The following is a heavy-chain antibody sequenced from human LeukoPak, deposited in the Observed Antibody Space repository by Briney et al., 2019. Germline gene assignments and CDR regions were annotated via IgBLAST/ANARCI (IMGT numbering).Heavy chain of an antibody. CDR3: AKDKSYGMDV. CDR1: GFAFSTYA. J-gene: IGHJ6*02. CDR2: LSGSGSSA. Sequence: GGSLRLSCAASGFAFSTYAMCWVRQAPGEGLEWVSALSGSGSSAYYADSVKGRFTISRDNSKNTLYLQLNNLRAEDTAVYYCAKDKSYGMDVWGQGTTVTVSS. V-gene: IGHV3-23*01.